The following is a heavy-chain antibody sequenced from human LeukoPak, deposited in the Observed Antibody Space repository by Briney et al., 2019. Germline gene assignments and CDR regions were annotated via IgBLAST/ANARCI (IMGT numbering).Heavy chain of an antibody. CDR1: GFTFDDYA. D-gene: IGHD3-22*01. CDR2: ISWDGGST. Sequence: GGSLRLSCAASGFTFDDYAMHWVRHAPGKGLEWVSLISWDGGSTYYADSVKGRFTISRDNSKNSLYLQMNSLRAEDTALYYCAKTGGGSSGYSSHFDYWGQGTLVTVSS. V-gene: IGHV3-43D*03. J-gene: IGHJ4*02. CDR3: AKTGGGSSGYSSHFDY.